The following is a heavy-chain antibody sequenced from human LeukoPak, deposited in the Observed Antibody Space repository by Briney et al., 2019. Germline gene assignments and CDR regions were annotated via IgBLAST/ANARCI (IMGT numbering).Heavy chain of an antibody. J-gene: IGHJ6*03. V-gene: IGHV3-7*01. Sequence: GGSLKLSCAASGFTFSTYWMSWVRQAPGKGLEWVANIKQDGSEKYYVDSVKGRFTISRDNAKNSLYLQMNSLRAEDTAVYYCARDLGPGQYYYYYIDVWGKGTTVTVSS. CDR3: ARDLGPGQYYYYYIDV. CDR2: IKQDGSEK. CDR1: GFTFSTYW.